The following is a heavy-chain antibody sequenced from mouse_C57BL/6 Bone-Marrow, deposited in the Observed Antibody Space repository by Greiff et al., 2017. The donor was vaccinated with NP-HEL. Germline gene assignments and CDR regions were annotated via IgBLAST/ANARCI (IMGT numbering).Heavy chain of an antibody. D-gene: IGHD2-2*01. CDR2: ISSGGSYT. CDR3: ASLLSFLKAWFAY. J-gene: IGHJ3*01. V-gene: IGHV5-6*01. CDR1: GFTFSSYG. Sequence: EVQRVESGGDLVKPGGSLKLSCAASGFTFSSYGMSWVRQTPDKRLEWVATISSGGSYTYYPDSVKGRFTISRDNAKNTLYLQMSSLKSEDTAMYYCASLLSFLKAWFAYWGQGTLVTVSA.